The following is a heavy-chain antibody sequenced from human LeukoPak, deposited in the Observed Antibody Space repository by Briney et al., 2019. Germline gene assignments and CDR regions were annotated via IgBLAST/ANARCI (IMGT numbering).Heavy chain of an antibody. Sequence: ASVKVSCKASGYTFTGYYMHWVRQAPGQGLEWMGWINPNSGGTNYAQKFQGRVTMTRDTSISTAYMELSRLRSDDTAVYYCARDAHCSSTSCPDYYYYYMDVWGKGTTVTVSS. D-gene: IGHD2-2*01. CDR2: INPNSGGT. J-gene: IGHJ6*03. CDR1: GYTFTGYY. V-gene: IGHV1-2*02. CDR3: ARDAHCSSTSCPDYYYYYMDV.